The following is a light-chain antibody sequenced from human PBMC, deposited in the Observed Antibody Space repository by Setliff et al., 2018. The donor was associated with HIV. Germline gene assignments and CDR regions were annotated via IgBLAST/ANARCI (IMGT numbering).Light chain of an antibody. J-gene: IGLJ2*01. Sequence: QSALAQPASVSGSPGQSITISCTGTSSDIGGYNYVSWYQQHPGKVPKLMIYEVNNRPSGVSNRFSGSKSGNTASLTISGLQAEDEADYYCAAWDDNLNALFGGGTKVTVL. V-gene: IGLV2-14*01. CDR1: SSDIGGYNY. CDR3: AAWDDNLNAL. CDR2: EVN.